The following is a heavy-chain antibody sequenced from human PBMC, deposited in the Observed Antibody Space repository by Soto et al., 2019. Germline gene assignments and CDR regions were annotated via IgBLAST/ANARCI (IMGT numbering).Heavy chain of an antibody. CDR1: GGSISSYY. CDR3: ARHPGVTTSPSYYYDMDV. CDR2: IYYSGST. V-gene: IGHV4-59*08. D-gene: IGHD2-21*02. J-gene: IGHJ6*02. Sequence: SETLSLTCTVSGGSISSYYWSWIRQPPGKGLEWIGYIYYSGSTNYNPSLKSRVTISVDASRNQFSLKLSSVTAADTAVYYCARHPGVTTSPSYYYDMDVWGQGTTVTVSS.